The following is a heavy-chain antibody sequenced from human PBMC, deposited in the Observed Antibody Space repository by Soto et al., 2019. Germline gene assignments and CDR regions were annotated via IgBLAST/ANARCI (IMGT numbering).Heavy chain of an antibody. CDR3: ARDIVVVVAATRPNWYFDL. CDR1: GYTFTSYA. CDR2: INAGNGNT. J-gene: IGHJ2*01. D-gene: IGHD2-15*01. Sequence: GASVKVSCKASGYTFTSYAMHWVRQAPGQRLEWMGWINAGNGNTKYSQKLQGRVTITRDTSASTAYMELSSLRSEDTAVYYCARDIVVVVAATRPNWYFDLWGRGTLVTVSS. V-gene: IGHV1-3*01.